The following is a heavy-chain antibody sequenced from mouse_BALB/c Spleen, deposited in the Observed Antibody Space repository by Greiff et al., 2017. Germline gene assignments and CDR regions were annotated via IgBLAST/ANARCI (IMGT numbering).Heavy chain of an antibody. D-gene: IGHD2-1*01. V-gene: IGHV5-17*02. Sequence: EVQRVESGGGLVQPGGSRKLSCAASGFTFSSFGMHWVRQAPEKGLEWVAYISSGSSTIYYADTVKGRFTISRDNPKNTLFLQMTSLRSEDTAMYYCAREGVYGNYDYAMDYWGQGTSVTVSS. J-gene: IGHJ4*01. CDR3: AREGVYGNYDYAMDY. CDR2: ISSGSSTI. CDR1: GFTFSSFG.